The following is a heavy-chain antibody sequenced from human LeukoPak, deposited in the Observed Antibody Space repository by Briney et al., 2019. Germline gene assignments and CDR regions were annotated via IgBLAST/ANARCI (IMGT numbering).Heavy chain of an antibody. CDR3: ARDPGGSADY. CDR1: GDSIRSFY. CDR2: IYYSRST. V-gene: IGHV4-59*01. Sequence: SETLSLTCTVSGDSIRSFYWSWIRQPPGKGLEGIGHIYYSRSTNYNPSLKSRVTISVDMSKNQFSLKMTSVNAADTAVYYCARDPGGSADYWGQGTLVTVSS. J-gene: IGHJ4*02. D-gene: IGHD2-15*01.